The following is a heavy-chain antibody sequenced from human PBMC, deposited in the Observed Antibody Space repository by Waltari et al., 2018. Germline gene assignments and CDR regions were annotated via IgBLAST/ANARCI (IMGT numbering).Heavy chain of an antibody. CDR2: IIPVLRAA. CDR3: ASCFSTSCLISYYFYMDV. D-gene: IGHD3-3*01. CDR1: GVTFSSNP. Sequence: QVQLVQSGAEVKKAGSSVKVSCMASGVTFSSNPVSWVRQAPGQGLEWMGGIIPVLRAAKYAQKVQGRVTITADRSTSTAYMEMTSLRSDDTAVYYCASCFSTSCLISYYFYMDVWGQGTTVTVSS. J-gene: IGHJ6*02. V-gene: IGHV1-69*14.